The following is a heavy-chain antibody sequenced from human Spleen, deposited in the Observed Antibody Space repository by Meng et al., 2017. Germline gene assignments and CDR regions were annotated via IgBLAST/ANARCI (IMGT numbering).Heavy chain of an antibody. V-gene: IGHV1-18*01. CDR2: ISAYNGDT. CDR3: AREPPVVGTTWTDAFDI. D-gene: IGHD1-26*01. Sequence: ASVKVSCKASGYTFTSYGISWVRQDPGQGLEWMGWISAYNGDTNHAQKLQDRVTMTTDASTRTAYMELRSLRSDDTAVYYCAREPPVVGTTWTDAFDIWGQGTMVTVSS. J-gene: IGHJ3*02. CDR1: GYTFTSYG.